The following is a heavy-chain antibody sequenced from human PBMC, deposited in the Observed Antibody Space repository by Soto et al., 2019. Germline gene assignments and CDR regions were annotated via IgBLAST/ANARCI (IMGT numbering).Heavy chain of an antibody. V-gene: IGHV3-30*18. CDR3: AKDQGDILTGYYVGPGFAFDY. Sequence: PGGSLRLSCAASGFTFSSYGMHWVRQAPGKGLEWVAVISYDGSNKYYADSVKGRFTISRDNSKNTLYLQMNSLRAEDTAVYYCAKDQGDILTGYYVGPGFAFDYSGQGPLVTVSS. J-gene: IGHJ4*02. CDR2: ISYDGSNK. CDR1: GFTFSSYG. D-gene: IGHD3-9*01.